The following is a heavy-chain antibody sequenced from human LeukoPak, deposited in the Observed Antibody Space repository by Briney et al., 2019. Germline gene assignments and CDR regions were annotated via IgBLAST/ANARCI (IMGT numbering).Heavy chain of an antibody. J-gene: IGHJ4*02. CDR3: AKEGIMAREIMGAVYFDY. CDR1: VFTFSSFG. D-gene: IGHD3-10*01. Sequence: GGSLRLSCTASVFTFSSFGMHWVRQAPGKGLEWVAFIRYDVTNTYYADSVKGRFSISRDNSKNTLYLQMNSLRAEDTAVYYCAKEGIMAREIMGAVYFDYWGQGTLVTVSS. CDR2: IRYDVTNT. V-gene: IGHV3-30*02.